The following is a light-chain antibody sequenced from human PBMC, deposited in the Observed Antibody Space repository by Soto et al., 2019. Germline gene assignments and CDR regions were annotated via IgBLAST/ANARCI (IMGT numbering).Light chain of an antibody. J-gene: IGKJ4*01. Sequence: EIVLTQSPGTLSLSPGERATLSCRASQSVSSSYLAWYQQKPGQAPRLLIYGASSRATGIPDRFSGSGSGTAFTLPISRREPEDFAVYYCQQYGSSPLAFGGGTKVEIK. CDR1: QSVSSSY. CDR3: QQYGSSPLA. V-gene: IGKV3-20*01. CDR2: GAS.